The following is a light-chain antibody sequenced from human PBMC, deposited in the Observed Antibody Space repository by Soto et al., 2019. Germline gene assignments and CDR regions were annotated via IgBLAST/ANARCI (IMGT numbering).Light chain of an antibody. Sequence: SYELTQTPSVSVAPGQTATITCGGNNIGVKSVQWYQQKPGQAPVLVVYDNGDRPSGIPERFSGSNSGNTATLIISRVEAGDEADYYCQLWDSTSVVVFGGGTKLTVL. CDR1: NIGVKS. CDR2: DNG. J-gene: IGLJ2*01. CDR3: QLWDSTSVVV. V-gene: IGLV3-21*02.